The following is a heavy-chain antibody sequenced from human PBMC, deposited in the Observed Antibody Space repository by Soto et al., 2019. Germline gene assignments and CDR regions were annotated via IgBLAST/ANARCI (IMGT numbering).Heavy chain of an antibody. Sequence: EVQLLDSGGGLVQPGGALRLSCSASGFIFSSSAMNWVRQAPGKGLEWVSAISGSGGSIYYADSVKGRFTISRANSKTTLYLQMDSLRAEDTAVYYCAKGGGDSLRYGMDVWGQGTTVTVSS. CDR2: ISGSGGSI. CDR3: AKGGGDSLRYGMDV. CDR1: GFIFSSSA. J-gene: IGHJ6*02. V-gene: IGHV3-23*01. D-gene: IGHD2-21*02.